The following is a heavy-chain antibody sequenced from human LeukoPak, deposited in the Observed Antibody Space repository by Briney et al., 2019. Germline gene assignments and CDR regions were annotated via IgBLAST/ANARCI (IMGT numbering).Heavy chain of an antibody. J-gene: IGHJ4*02. CDR3: ARSLEPRVGVYYFDC. Sequence: SETLSLTCSVSGGSISSYYWSWIRQPAGKGLEWIGRIYSSGSTNYNPSLKSRVTMSIDTSKNQFSLKLSFVTSADTAVYYCARSLEPRVGVYYFDCWGQGTLVTVSS. D-gene: IGHD1-14*01. CDR2: IYSSGST. CDR1: GGSISSYY. V-gene: IGHV4-4*07.